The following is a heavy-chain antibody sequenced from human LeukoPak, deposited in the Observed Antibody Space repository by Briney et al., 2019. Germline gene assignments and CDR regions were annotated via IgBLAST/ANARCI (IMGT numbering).Heavy chain of an antibody. D-gene: IGHD5-12*01. CDR1: GGSISSSRYY. Sequence: SETLSLTCTVSGGSISSSRYYWSWIRQPAGKGLEWIGRIYTSGSTNYNPSLKSRVTMSVDTSKNQFSLKLSSVTAADTAVYYCARDLTMVVATIFDYWGQGTLVTVSS. CDR2: IYTSGST. J-gene: IGHJ4*02. V-gene: IGHV4-61*02. CDR3: ARDLTMVVATIFDY.